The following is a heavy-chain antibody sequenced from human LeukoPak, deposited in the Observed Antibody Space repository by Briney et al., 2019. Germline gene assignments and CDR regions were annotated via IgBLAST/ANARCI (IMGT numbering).Heavy chain of an antibody. V-gene: IGHV3-7*03. CDR3: ARRGFCGGNCYLSPFDY. J-gene: IGHJ4*02. CDR1: GFTFSSYW. CDR2: IKQDGSEK. Sequence: PGGSLRLSCAASGFTFSSYWMSWVRQAPGKGLEWVANIKQDGSEKYYVDSVKGRFTISRDNAKNSLYLQMNSLRAEDTAFYYCARRGFCGGNCYLSPFDYWGQGALVTVSS. D-gene: IGHD2-21*01.